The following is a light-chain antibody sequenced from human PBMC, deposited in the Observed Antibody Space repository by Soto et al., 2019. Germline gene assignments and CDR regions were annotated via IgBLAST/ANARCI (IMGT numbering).Light chain of an antibody. CDR3: QQYNNWGT. CDR2: GAS. V-gene: IGKV3-15*01. CDR1: QSVSSN. J-gene: IGKJ1*01. Sequence: EIVMTQSPATLSVSPGERATLSCRASQSVSSNLAWYQQKPGQAPSLLIYGASTRAAGIPARFSGSGSGTEFTLTISSLQSEYFAVYYCQQYNNWGTFGQGTKVEIK.